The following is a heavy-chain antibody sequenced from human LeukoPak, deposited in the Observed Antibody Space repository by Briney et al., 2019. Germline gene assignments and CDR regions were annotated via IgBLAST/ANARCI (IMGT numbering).Heavy chain of an antibody. Sequence: PSETLSLTCTVSGGSISSSSYYWGWLRQPPGKGLEWIGSIYYSGSTYYNPSLKSRVTISVNTSKNQFSLKLSSVTAADTAVYYCAREPYSSSWYYYYYYMDVWGKGTTVTVSS. J-gene: IGHJ6*03. CDR2: IYYSGST. V-gene: IGHV4-39*07. CDR1: GGSISSSSYY. D-gene: IGHD6-13*01. CDR3: AREPYSSSWYYYYYYMDV.